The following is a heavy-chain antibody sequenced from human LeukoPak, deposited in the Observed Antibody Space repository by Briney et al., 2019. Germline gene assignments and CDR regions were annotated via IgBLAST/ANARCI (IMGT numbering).Heavy chain of an antibody. Sequence: GGSLRLSCAASGFTFRSYSMNWVRQAPGKGLEWVSAIDPSSTYIYYADSVKGRFTISRDSAKNSLYLQMNSLRAEDTAVYFCADNLSRWGQGTLVTVSS. V-gene: IGHV3-21*01. CDR1: GFTFRSYS. CDR2: IDPSSTYI. CDR3: ADNLSR. D-gene: IGHD1-1*01. J-gene: IGHJ4*02.